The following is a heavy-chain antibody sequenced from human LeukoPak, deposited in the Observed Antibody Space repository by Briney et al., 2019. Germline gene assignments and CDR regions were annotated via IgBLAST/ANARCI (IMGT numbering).Heavy chain of an antibody. CDR1: GGSISNYF. CDR2: IYYSGST. D-gene: IGHD7-27*01. CDR3: ARGSNLGYNY. J-gene: IGHJ4*02. V-gene: IGHV4-59*12. Sequence: SQTLSLTCSVSGGSISNYFWTWIRQHPGKGLEWFGYIYYSGSTYYNPSLKSRVIISVDTSKNQFSRKLSSVTAADTAVYYCARGSNLGYNYWGQGTLVTVSS.